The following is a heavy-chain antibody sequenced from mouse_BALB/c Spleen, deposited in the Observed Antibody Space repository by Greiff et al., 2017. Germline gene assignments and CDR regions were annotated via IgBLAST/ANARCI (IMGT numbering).Heavy chain of an antibody. CDR3: ARSGLYGNYAFDY. D-gene: IGHD2-1*01. CDR1: GYTFTDYW. CDR2: IDTSDSYT. V-gene: IGHV1-69*01. J-gene: IGHJ2*01. Sequence: VQLQQPGAELVMPGASVKMSRKASGYTFTDYWMHWVKQRPGQGLEWIGAIDTSDSYTSYNQKFKGKATLTVDESSSTAYMQLSSLTSEDSAVYYCARSGLYGNYAFDYWGQGTTLTVSS.